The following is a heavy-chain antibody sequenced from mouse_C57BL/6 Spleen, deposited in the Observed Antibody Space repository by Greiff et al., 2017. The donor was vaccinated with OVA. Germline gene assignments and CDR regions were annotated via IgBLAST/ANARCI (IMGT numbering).Heavy chain of an antibody. J-gene: IGHJ3*01. V-gene: IGHV1-15*01. D-gene: IGHD2-5*01. CDR1: GYTFTDYE. CDR2: IDPETGGT. CDR3: TIYYSNRFAY. Sequence: VQLQQSGAELVRPGASVTLSCKASGYTFTDYEMHWVKQTPVHGLEWIGAIDPETGGTAYNQKFKGKAILTADKSSSTAYMELRSLTSEDSAVYYCTIYYSNRFAYWGQGTLVTVSA.